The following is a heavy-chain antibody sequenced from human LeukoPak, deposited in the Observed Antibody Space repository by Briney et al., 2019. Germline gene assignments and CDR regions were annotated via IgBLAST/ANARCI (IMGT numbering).Heavy chain of an antibody. V-gene: IGHV3-9*01. Sequence: GGSLRLSCAASGFTFDDYAMHWVRQAPGKGLEWVSGISWNSGSIGYADSVKGRFTISRDNAKNSLYLQMNSLGAEDTALYYCAKAYPGYFDLWGRGTLVTVSS. CDR3: AKAYPGYFDL. CDR1: GFTFDDYA. CDR2: ISWNSGSI. J-gene: IGHJ2*01.